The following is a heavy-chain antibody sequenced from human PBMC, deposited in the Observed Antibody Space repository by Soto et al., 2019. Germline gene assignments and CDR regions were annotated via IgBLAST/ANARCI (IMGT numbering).Heavy chain of an antibody. CDR2: MNPNSGNT. Sequence: GASVKVSCKASGYTFTSYDINWVRQATGQGLEWMGWMNPNSGNTGYAQKFQGRVTMTRNTSISTAYMELSSLRSEDTAVYYCARGVPTSEWWNFDYWGQGTLVTVSS. D-gene: IGHD2-15*01. J-gene: IGHJ4*02. CDR1: GYTFTSYD. V-gene: IGHV1-8*01. CDR3: ARGVPTSEWWNFDY.